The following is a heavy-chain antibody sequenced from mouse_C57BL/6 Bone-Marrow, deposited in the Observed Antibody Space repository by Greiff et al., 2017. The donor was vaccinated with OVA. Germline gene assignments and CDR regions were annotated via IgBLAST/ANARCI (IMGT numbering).Heavy chain of an antibody. V-gene: IGHV1-54*01. CDR3: ARLYYDYDYAMDY. Sequence: LVESGAELVRPGTSVKVSCKASGYAFTNYLIEWVKQRPGQGLEWIGVINPGSGGTNYNEKFKGKATLTADKSSSTAYMQLSSLTSEDSAVYFCARLYYDYDYAMDYWGQGTSVTVSS. J-gene: IGHJ4*01. D-gene: IGHD2-4*01. CDR1: GYAFTNYL. CDR2: INPGSGGT.